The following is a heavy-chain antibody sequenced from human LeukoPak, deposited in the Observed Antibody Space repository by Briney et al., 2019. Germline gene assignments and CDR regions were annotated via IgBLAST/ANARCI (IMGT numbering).Heavy chain of an antibody. CDR1: GFTFSSYA. CDR3: ARDGYYYDSSGYFDY. CDR2: ISYDGSNK. J-gene: IGHJ4*02. V-gene: IGHV3-30-3*01. Sequence: GGSLRLSCAASGFTFSSYAMHRVRQAPGKGLEWVAVISYDGSNKYYADSVKGRFTISRDNSKNTLYLQMNSLRAEDTAVYYCARDGYYYDSSGYFDYWGQGTLVTVSS. D-gene: IGHD3-22*01.